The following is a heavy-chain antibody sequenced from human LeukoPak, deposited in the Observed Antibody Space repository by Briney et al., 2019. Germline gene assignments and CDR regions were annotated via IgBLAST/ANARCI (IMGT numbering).Heavy chain of an antibody. J-gene: IGHJ6*03. V-gene: IGHV1-2*02. Sequence: ASVKVSCKASGYTFTGYYMHWVRQAPGQGLEWMGWINPHSGGANYAQKFQGRVTMTRDTSISTAYMELSRLRSDDTAVYYCARITYYYYMDVWGKGTTVTVSS. CDR1: GYTFTGYY. CDR2: INPHSGGA. CDR3: ARITYYYYMDV. D-gene: IGHD1-20*01.